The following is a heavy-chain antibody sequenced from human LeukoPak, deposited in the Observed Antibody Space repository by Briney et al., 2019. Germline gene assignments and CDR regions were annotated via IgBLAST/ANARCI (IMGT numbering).Heavy chain of an antibody. J-gene: IGHJ4*02. CDR3: ATHPGGLQSGFDN. Sequence: PGESLKISRKGSGYRFTSFWIGWVPQMPGKGLEYMGIIHPGDSDTRYSPSFQGQVTISVDRSSSTAYIQWSRLKASDTAMYYCATHPGGLQSGFDNWGQGTLVTVSS. CDR1: GYRFTSFW. D-gene: IGHD5-24*01. V-gene: IGHV5-51*01. CDR2: IHPGDSDT.